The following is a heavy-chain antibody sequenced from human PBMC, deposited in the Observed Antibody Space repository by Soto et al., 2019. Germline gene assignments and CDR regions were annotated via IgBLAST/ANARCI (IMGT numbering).Heavy chain of an antibody. V-gene: IGHV3-74*01. Sequence: GGSLRLSCAASGFTFISYWMHFFRQVPGKGLVWVARTDEYGSTINYADSVKGRFTISRDNAKNTLYLEMNSLRGEDTALYYCTRDIGGRGAFWGQGSLVTVSS. CDR2: TDEYGSTI. J-gene: IGHJ4*02. CDR1: GFTFISYW. CDR3: TRDIGGRGAF. D-gene: IGHD3-16*01.